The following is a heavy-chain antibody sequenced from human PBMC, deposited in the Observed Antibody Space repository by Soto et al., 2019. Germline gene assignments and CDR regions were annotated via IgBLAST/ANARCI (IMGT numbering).Heavy chain of an antibody. CDR3: ARSGDNYNLLDY. Sequence: QVHLVESGGGLVTPGGSLRLSCAASGFTFSDYYMSWIRQAPGKGLEWLSYSSDSGTFTRYADSVKGRFSISRDNAKNSLYLQINSLRGEDTAIYYCARSGDNYNLLDYWGQGTPVTVSS. J-gene: IGHJ4*02. CDR1: GFTFSDYY. D-gene: IGHD1-1*01. CDR2: SSDSGTFT. V-gene: IGHV3-11*06.